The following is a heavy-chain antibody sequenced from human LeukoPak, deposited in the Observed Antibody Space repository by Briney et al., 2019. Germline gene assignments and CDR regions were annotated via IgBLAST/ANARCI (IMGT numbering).Heavy chain of an antibody. CDR2: MNPNSGNT. CDR3: ARGVGTRYYYYYMDV. Sequence: ASVKVSCKASGYTFTSYDINWVRQATGQGLEWMRWMNPNSGNTGYAQKFQGRVTMTRNTSISTAYMELSSLRSEDTAVYYCARGVGTRYYYYYMDVWGKGTTVTISS. J-gene: IGHJ6*03. CDR1: GYTFTSYD. D-gene: IGHD1-1*01. V-gene: IGHV1-8*01.